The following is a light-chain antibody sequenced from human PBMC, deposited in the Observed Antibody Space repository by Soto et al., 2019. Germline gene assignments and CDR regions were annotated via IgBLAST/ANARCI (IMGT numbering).Light chain of an antibody. V-gene: IGLV2-14*01. CDR2: DVS. CDR3: SSYTGSRTYVV. J-gene: IGLJ2*01. CDR1: SSDVGGYNY. Sequence: QSALTQPASVSGSPGQSITISCTGTSSDVGGYNYVSWYQQHPGKAPKLMIYDVSHRPSGVSDRFSGSKSGNTASLTISGLQAEDEADYYCSSYTGSRTYVVFGGGTKLTVL.